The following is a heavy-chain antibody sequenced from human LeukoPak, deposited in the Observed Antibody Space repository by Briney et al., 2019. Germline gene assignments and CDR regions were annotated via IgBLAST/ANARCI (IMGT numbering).Heavy chain of an antibody. V-gene: IGHV3-48*04. Sequence: GGSLRLSCTASGFTFSRYSMNWVRQAPGKGLEWVSYIDPTGDVHYADSVKGRFTISRDNAKNSLYLQMNSLRAEDTAVYYCARVSPDAYYYDSSGLQGYFDYWGQGTLVTVSS. CDR1: GFTFSRYS. CDR3: ARVSPDAYYYDSSGLQGYFDY. D-gene: IGHD3-22*01. CDR2: IDPTGDV. J-gene: IGHJ4*02.